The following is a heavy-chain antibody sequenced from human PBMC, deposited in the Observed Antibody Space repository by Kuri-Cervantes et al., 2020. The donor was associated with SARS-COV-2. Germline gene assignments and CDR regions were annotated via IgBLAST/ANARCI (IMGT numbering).Heavy chain of an antibody. CDR3: TSRRSSGYYYPEPFDY. CDR1: GFTFGAYA. J-gene: IGHJ4*02. Sequence: GGSLRPSCTASGFTFGAYAMSWDRQAQGKGLEWVGFIRRNAYGGTTEYAASVKGRFTISRDDSKSIAYLQMNSLKTEDTAVYYCTSRRSSGYYYPEPFDYWGQGTLVTVSS. D-gene: IGHD3-22*01. CDR2: IRRNAYGGTT. V-gene: IGHV3-49*04.